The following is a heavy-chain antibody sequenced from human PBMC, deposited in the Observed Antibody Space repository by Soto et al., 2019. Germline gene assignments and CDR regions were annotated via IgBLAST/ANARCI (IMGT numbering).Heavy chain of an antibody. CDR2: ISNNGDAT. Sequence: VGSLRLSCAASGFTFDNYASNWVRQAPGKGLEWVSTISNNGDATYYSDSVKGRFTISRDNSKNTLYLQMTSLRAEDTATYYCAKDRVNGDCLLEVDYWGQGTLVTVSS. CDR3: AKDRVNGDCLLEVDY. CDR1: GFTFDNYA. V-gene: IGHV3-23*01. D-gene: IGHD2-21*02. J-gene: IGHJ4*02.